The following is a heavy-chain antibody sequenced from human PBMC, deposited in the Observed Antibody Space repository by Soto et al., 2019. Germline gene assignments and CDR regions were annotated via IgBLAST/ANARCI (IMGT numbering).Heavy chain of an antibody. D-gene: IGHD1-26*01. V-gene: IGHV3-7*01. Sequence: GGSLRLSCAASGFTFSSYGMHWVRQAPGKGLEWVANIKQDGGEKNYVDSVKGRFTISRDNAKKSLYLQMNSLRAEDTAVYYCGRDLRDWDSGSYSYDYWGQGTLVTVSS. CDR1: GFTFSSYG. J-gene: IGHJ4*02. CDR2: IKQDGGEK. CDR3: GRDLRDWDSGSYSYDY.